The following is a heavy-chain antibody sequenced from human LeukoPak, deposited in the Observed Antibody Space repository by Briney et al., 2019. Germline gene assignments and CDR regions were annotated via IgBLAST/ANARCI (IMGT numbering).Heavy chain of an antibody. Sequence: PGGSLRLSCAASGFTFSGCGMHWVRQAPGKGLEWVAFIWYDGRDKYYADSVKGQFTISRDNSKNTLYLQMNSLRAEDTAVYYCAKDPYRYGSYFDYWGQGPLVTVSS. CDR3: AKDPYRYGSYFDY. V-gene: IGHV3-30*02. D-gene: IGHD5-18*01. CDR2: IWYDGRDK. J-gene: IGHJ4*02. CDR1: GFTFSGCG.